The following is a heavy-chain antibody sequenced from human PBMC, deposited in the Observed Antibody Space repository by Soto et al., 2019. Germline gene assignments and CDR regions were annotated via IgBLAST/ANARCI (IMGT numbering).Heavy chain of an antibody. CDR1: GFTFSGSA. J-gene: IGHJ4*02. CDR2: IRSKANSYAT. CDR3: TRHGPTVTYIDY. V-gene: IGHV3-73*01. D-gene: IGHD4-17*01. Sequence: EVQLVESGGGLVQPGGSLKLSCAASGFTFSGSAMHWVRQASGKGLEWVGRIRSKANSYATAYAASVKGRFTISRDDSKNTAYLQMNSLKTEDTAVYYWTRHGPTVTYIDYWGQGTLVTVSS.